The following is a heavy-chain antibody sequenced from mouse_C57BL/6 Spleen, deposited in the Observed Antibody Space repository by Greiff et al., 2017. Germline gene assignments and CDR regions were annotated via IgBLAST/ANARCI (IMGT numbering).Heavy chain of an antibody. Sequence: DVMLVESGEGLVKPGGSLKLSCAASGFTFSSYAMSWVRQTPEKRLEWVAYISSGGDYIYYADTVKGRFTISRDNARNTLYLQMSSLKSEDTAMYYCTRENGLRAMDYWGQGTSVTVSS. CDR1: GFTFSSYA. CDR2: ISSGGDYI. V-gene: IGHV5-9-1*02. D-gene: IGHD2-4*01. J-gene: IGHJ4*01. CDR3: TRENGLRAMDY.